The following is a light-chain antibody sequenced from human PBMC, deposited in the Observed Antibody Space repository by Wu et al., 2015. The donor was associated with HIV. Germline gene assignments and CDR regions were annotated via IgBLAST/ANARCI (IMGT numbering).Light chain of an antibody. Sequence: IVLTQSPGTLSLSPGERATLSCRASQSVTSGNLAWCQQTPGQAPRLLVFSTSSRATGIPDRFSGSGSGTEFTLTISRLEPEDFAVYYCQQYGSSQWTFGQGTKVEIK. CDR3: QQYGSSQWT. J-gene: IGKJ1*01. CDR2: STS. CDR1: QSVTSGN. V-gene: IGKV3-20*01.